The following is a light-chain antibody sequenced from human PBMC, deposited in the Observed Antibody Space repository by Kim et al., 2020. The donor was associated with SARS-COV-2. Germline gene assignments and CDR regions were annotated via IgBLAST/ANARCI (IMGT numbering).Light chain of an antibody. Sequence: EIVMTQSPATLSLSPGERVTLSCRASQSVGSNLAWYQQKPGQAPRLLIYGASTRATGIPARFSGSGSGTEFTLTVSSLQSEDSAVYFCQQYNNWPPLTFGGGTKLEI. J-gene: IGKJ4*01. V-gene: IGKV3-15*01. CDR3: QQYNNWPPLT. CDR2: GAS. CDR1: QSVGSN.